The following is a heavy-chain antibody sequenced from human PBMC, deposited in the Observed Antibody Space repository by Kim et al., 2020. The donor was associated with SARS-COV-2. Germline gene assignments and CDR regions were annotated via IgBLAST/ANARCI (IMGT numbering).Heavy chain of an antibody. Sequence: DTPSLKGLVTISVDTSKNQFSLKLNSLTAADTAVYYCATSYSTSSGRDYWGQGTLVTVSS. D-gene: IGHD6-6*01. J-gene: IGHJ4*02. V-gene: IGHV4-39*01. CDR3: ATSYSTSSGRDY.